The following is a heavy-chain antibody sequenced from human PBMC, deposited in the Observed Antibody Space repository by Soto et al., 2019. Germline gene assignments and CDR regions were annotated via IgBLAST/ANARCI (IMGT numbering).Heavy chain of an antibody. V-gene: IGHV3-11*05. Sequence: GGSLRLSCAASGFTFSDYYMSWIRQAPGKGLEWVSYISSSSSYTNYADSVKGRFTISRDNAKNSLYLQMNSLRAEDTAVYYCARDLNGYSSYWPLWGQGTLITVSS. CDR1: GFTFSDYY. CDR2: ISSSSSYT. CDR3: ARDLNGYSSYWPL. J-gene: IGHJ4*02. D-gene: IGHD6-13*01.